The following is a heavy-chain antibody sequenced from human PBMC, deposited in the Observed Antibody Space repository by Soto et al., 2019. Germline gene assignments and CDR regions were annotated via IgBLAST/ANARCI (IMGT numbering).Heavy chain of an antibody. CDR1: GGSISSYY. V-gene: IGHV4-59*01. CDR3: ARARGIAAAGSYYYGMDV. J-gene: IGHJ6*02. CDR2: IYYSGST. D-gene: IGHD6-13*01. Sequence: SETLSLTCTVSGGSISSYYWSWIRQPPGKGLEWIGYIYYSGSTNYNPSLKSRVTISVDTSKNQFSLKLSSVTAADTAVYYCARARGIAAAGSYYYGMDVWGQATTGTVSS.